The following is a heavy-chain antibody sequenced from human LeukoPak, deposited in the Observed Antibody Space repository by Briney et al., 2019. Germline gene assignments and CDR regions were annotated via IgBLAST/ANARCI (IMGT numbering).Heavy chain of an antibody. J-gene: IGHJ4*02. CDR2: LYHSGST. CDR1: GFSIRSSYY. Sequence: SETLSLTCAVSGFSIRSSYYWGWIRQSPGKGLGWIGSLYHSGSTYYNPSLKSRVTISVDTSKNQFSLKLSSVTAADTAVYYCARTPDNRYFDYWGQGTLVTVSS. D-gene: IGHD3-22*01. V-gene: IGHV4-38-2*01. CDR3: ARTPDNRYFDY.